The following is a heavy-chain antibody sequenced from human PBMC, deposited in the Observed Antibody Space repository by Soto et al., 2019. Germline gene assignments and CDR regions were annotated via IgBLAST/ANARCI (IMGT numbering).Heavy chain of an antibody. CDR1: GFTFSSYD. CDR2: IGTAGDT. V-gene: IGHV3-13*01. CDR3: ARATYPPPGYSSSWYSRGYYYYMDV. Sequence: TGGSLRLSCAASGFTFSSYDMHWVRQATGKGLEWVSAIGTAGDTYYPGSVKGRFTIARENAKNSLYLQMNSLRAGDTAVYYCARATYPPPGYSSSWYSRGYYYYMDVQGKGTKVTVSS. J-gene: IGHJ6*03. D-gene: IGHD6-13*01.